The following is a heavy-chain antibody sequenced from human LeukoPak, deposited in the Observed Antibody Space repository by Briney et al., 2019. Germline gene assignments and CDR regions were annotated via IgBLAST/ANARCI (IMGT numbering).Heavy chain of an antibody. J-gene: IGHJ4*02. V-gene: IGHV3-30*14. Sequence: PGGSLRLSCAASGFTFSSYAMHWVRQAPGKGLEWVAVISYDGSNKYYADSVKGRFTISRDNSKNTLYLQMNSLRAEDTAVYYCANRLLGTMRSYWGQGTLVTVSS. CDR3: ANRLLGTMRSY. CDR2: ISYDGSNK. CDR1: GFTFSSYA. D-gene: IGHD3-10*01.